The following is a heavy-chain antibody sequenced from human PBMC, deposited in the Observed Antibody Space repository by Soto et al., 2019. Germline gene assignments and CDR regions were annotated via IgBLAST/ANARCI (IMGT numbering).Heavy chain of an antibody. V-gene: IGHV3-23*01. Sequence: GGSLRLSCAASGFTFSSYAMSWVRQAPGKGLEWVSAISGSGGSTYYADSVKGRFTISRDNSKNTLYLQMNSLRAEDTAVYYCAETPHRSDILTYHASVDYWGQGTLVTVSS. J-gene: IGHJ4*02. CDR1: GFTFSSYA. CDR3: AETPHRSDILTYHASVDY. CDR2: ISGSGGST. D-gene: IGHD3-9*01.